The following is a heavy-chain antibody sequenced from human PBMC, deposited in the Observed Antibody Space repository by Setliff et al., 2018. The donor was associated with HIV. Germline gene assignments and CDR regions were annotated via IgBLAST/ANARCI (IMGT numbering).Heavy chain of an antibody. Sequence: PSETLSLTCTVSGGSISSSSYYWGWIRQPPGKGLEWIGSIYYSGSTYYNPSLKSRVTISVDTSKNQFSLKLSSVTAADTAVYYCARRQQLWLRYAFDIWGQGTMVTVSS. CDR1: GGSISSSSYY. CDR3: ARRQQLWLRYAFDI. J-gene: IGHJ3*02. CDR2: IYYSGST. D-gene: IGHD5-18*01. V-gene: IGHV4-39*01.